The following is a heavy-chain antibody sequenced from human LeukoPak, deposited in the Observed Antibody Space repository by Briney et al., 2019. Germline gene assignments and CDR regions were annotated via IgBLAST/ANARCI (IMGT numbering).Heavy chain of an antibody. D-gene: IGHD3-16*01. CDR1: GFTFSNYD. CDR2: ISSDGSYV. J-gene: IGHJ5*02. Sequence: GGSLRLSCAASGFTFSNYDMNWVRQAPGKGLEWVASISSDGSYVSYADSVKGRYTISRDNSKNSLYLQMNSLRAEDTAVYYCARDAWEGRGYGYVAGGFDPWGQGTLVTVSS. V-gene: IGHV3-21*01. CDR3: ARDAWEGRGYGYVAGGFDP.